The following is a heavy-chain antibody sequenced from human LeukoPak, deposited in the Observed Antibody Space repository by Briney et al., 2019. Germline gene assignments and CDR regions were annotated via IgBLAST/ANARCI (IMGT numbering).Heavy chain of an antibody. CDR1: GFTFSDYY. J-gene: IGHJ6*03. V-gene: IGHV3-11*01. CDR3: AKEQQLVLEGYYYYMDV. Sequence: GGSLRLSCAASGFTFSDYYMSWIRQAPGKGLEWVSYISSSGSTIYYADSVKGRFTISRDNSKNTLYLQMNSLRAEDTAVYYCAKEQQLVLEGYYYYMDVWGQGTMVTVSS. D-gene: IGHD6-6*01. CDR2: ISSSGSTI.